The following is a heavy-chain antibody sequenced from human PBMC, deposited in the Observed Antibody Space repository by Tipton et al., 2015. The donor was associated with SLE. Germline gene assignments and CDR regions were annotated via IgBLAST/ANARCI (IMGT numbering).Heavy chain of an antibody. V-gene: IGHV3-15*01. Sequence: SLRLSCTTSGFSFSNAWMSWVRQAAGKGLEWVGRIKSKTAGGTTDYAAPVKGRFSISRDDSKNTLYLQMNSLRAEDTAVYYCASALLDYFDYWGQGTLVTVSS. D-gene: IGHD2-15*01. CDR2: IKSKTAGGTT. CDR3: ASALLDYFDY. CDR1: GFSFSNAW. J-gene: IGHJ4*02.